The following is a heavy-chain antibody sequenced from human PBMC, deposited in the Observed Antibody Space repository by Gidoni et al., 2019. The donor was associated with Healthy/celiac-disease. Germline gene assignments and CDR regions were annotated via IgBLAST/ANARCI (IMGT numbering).Heavy chain of an antibody. CDR3: ARRGKGYSSGLVPHWYFDL. J-gene: IGHJ2*01. Sequence: QVQLQESGPVLVKPSETLSLTCTVSGGSISSYYWSWIRQPAGKGLEWIGRIYTSGSTNYNPSLKSRVTMSVDTSKNQFSLKLSSVTAADTAVYYCARRGKGYSSGLVPHWYFDLWGRGTLVTVSS. CDR2: IYTSGST. CDR1: GGSISSYY. V-gene: IGHV4-4*07. D-gene: IGHD6-19*01.